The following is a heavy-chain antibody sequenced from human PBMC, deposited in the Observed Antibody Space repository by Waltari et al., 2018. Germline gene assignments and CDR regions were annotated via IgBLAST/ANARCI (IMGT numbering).Heavy chain of an antibody. J-gene: IGHJ4*02. Sequence: QVQLQESGPGLVKPSETLSLTCTVSGGSISSHYWSWIRQPPGKGLEWIGSIHHSGSTYYNPSLKSRVTISVDTSKNQFALKLSSVTAADTAVYYCARHSSSIDYWGQGTLVTVSS. V-gene: IGHV4-59*08. CDR1: GGSISSHY. CDR2: IHHSGST. CDR3: ARHSSSIDY.